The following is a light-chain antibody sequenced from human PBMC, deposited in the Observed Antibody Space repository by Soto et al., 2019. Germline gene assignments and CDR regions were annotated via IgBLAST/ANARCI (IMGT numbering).Light chain of an antibody. Sequence: DIVMTQSPATLSVSPGERATLSCWASQSVGNNLAWYHQKPGQTPRLLIYGASTRATGVPARFSGSGSGTEFTLTISSLKSEDFAVYYCHQYDIGGTFGPVTKVDVK. CDR1: QSVGNN. CDR3: HQYDIGGT. CDR2: GAS. V-gene: IGKV3-15*01. J-gene: IGKJ3*01.